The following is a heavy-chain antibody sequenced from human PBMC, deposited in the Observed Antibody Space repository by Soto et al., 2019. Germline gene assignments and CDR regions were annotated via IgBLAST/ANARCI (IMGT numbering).Heavy chain of an antibody. Sequence: PSETLSLTCTVSGRSISSYYYSWIWPPPRKGLEWIRYIYYSGSTYYNPSLKSRVTISVDTSKNQFSLKLSSVTAADTAVYYCVRGRRDLVVLDAFDIWGQGTMVTVSS. CDR3: VRGRRDLVVLDAFDI. CDR2: IYYSGST. D-gene: IGHD2-15*01. J-gene: IGHJ3*02. V-gene: IGHV4-59*06. CDR1: GRSISSYY.